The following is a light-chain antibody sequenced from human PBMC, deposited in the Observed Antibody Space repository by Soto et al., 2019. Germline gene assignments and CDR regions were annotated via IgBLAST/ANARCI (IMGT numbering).Light chain of an antibody. CDR3: QQYDDWPGT. CDR1: QDVNNN. J-gene: IGKJ1*01. V-gene: IGKV3-15*01. Sequence: EIVLTQSPGTLSVSPGERPTLSCRASQDVNNNLAWYQQKRGQXHRXXLYGASTRATGIPPRFSGSGSGTEFTLTISSLQSEDLAVYYCQQYDDWPGTFGQGTKVDIK. CDR2: GAS.